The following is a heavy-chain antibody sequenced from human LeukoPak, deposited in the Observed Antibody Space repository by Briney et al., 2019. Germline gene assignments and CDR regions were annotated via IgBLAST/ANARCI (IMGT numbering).Heavy chain of an antibody. Sequence: ASVKVSCKASGYIFTNFGIIGVRQAPGQGLEWMGWISPHNSNTKYAQKFQGRVTMTTDTSTSTAYMDLRSLRYDDTAVYYCARSHSGSLRAPFDQWGQGTLVTVSS. CDR2: ISPHNSNT. D-gene: IGHD3-22*01. V-gene: IGHV1-18*01. CDR1: GYIFTNFG. CDR3: ARSHSGSLRAPFDQ. J-gene: IGHJ4*02.